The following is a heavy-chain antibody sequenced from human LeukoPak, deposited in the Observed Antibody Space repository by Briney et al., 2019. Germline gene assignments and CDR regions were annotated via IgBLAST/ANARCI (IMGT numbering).Heavy chain of an antibody. CDR2: IKQDGREK. CDR1: GFTFSSYW. J-gene: IGHJ4*02. V-gene: IGHV3-7*01. D-gene: IGHD3-9*01. Sequence: PGGSLRLSCAASGFTFSSYWLTWVRQAPGKGLEWVANIKQDGREKYYVDSVKGRFTISRDNAKNSLYLQMNSLRAVDTAVYYCARVEDYDILTGFDYWGQGTLVTVSS. CDR3: ARVEDYDILTGFDY.